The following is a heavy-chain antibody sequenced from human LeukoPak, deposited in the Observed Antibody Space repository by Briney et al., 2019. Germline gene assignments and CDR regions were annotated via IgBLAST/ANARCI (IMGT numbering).Heavy chain of an antibody. D-gene: IGHD6-19*01. V-gene: IGHV3-23*01. CDR2: ISGSGGST. CDR1: GFTFSSYA. CDR3: AKDVPSVKIAVAGATSFDY. J-gene: IGHJ4*02. Sequence: GGSLRLSCAASGFTFSSYAMSWVRQAPGKGLEWVSAISGSGGSTYYADSVKGRFTISRDNSKNTLYLQMNSLRVEDTAVYYCAKDVPSVKIAVAGATSFDYWGQGTLVTVSS.